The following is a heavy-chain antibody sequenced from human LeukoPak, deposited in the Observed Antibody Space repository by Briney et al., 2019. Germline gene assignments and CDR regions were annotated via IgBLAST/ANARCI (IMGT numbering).Heavy chain of an antibody. D-gene: IGHD3-22*01. CDR1: GFTFDDYA. Sequence: GGSLRLSCAASGFTFDDYAMHWVRQAPGKGLEWVSGISWNSGSIGYADSVKGRFTISRDNAKNSLYLQMNSLRAEDTAVYYCAKPPFSDSSGFANWGHGTLVTVSS. CDR3: AKPPFSDSSGFAN. J-gene: IGHJ4*01. CDR2: ISWNSGSI. V-gene: IGHV3-9*01.